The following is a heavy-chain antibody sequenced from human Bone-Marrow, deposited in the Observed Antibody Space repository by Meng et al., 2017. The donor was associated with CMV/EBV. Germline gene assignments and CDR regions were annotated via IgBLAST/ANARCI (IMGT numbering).Heavy chain of an antibody. Sequence: GESLKISCAASGFTLSDYYMNWIRQAPGKGLEWVSYISNSGTTIFYGDSVKGRFTVSRDNAKNSLYLQMNSLRAEDTAVYYCATSDDFWSGADCSGQGTLVTVSS. D-gene: IGHD3-3*01. V-gene: IGHV3-11*01. CDR1: GFTLSDYY. J-gene: IGHJ4*02. CDR3: ATSDDFWSGADC. CDR2: ISNSGTTI.